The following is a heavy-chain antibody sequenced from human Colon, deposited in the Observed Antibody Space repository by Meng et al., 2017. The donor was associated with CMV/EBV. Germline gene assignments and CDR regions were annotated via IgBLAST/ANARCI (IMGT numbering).Heavy chain of an antibody. D-gene: IGHD1-1*01. CDR3: ARVDIMTTFLFDF. Sequence: GESLKISCAASGSSFSNSWMIWVRRAPGKGLEWVAKTNEDGSDKYYVDSVKGRFTIFRDNAKNSVYLQMNSLRAEDTAVYYCARVDIMTTFLFDFWGQGTLVTVSS. CDR2: TNEDGSDK. V-gene: IGHV3-7*01. J-gene: IGHJ4*02. CDR1: GSSFSNSW.